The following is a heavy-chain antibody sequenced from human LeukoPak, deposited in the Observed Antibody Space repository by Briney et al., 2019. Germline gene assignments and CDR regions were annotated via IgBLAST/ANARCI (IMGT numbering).Heavy chain of an antibody. CDR2: ISAYNGNT. CDR1: GYTFTSYG. CDR3: ASRRRYCSGGSCSTPFDY. J-gene: IGHJ4*02. D-gene: IGHD2-15*01. Sequence: GASVKVSCKASGYTFTSYGISWVRQAPGQGLEWMGWISAYNGNTNYAQKLQGRVTMTTDTSTSTAYMELRSLRSDDTAVYYCASRRRYCSGGSCSTPFDYWGQGTLVTVSS. V-gene: IGHV1-18*01.